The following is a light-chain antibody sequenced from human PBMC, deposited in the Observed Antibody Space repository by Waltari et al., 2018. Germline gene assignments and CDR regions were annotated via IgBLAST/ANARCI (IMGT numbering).Light chain of an antibody. CDR1: QSISSY. Sequence: DIHKTQAPPSPAHCVGHRATITCRATQSISSYLNWYQRKQGKAPKLLIYAASSLQSGVPSRFSGSGSGTDFTLTISSLQPEDFATYYCQQSYSTPRTFGQGTKVEIK. CDR2: AAS. CDR3: QQSYSTPRT. V-gene: IGKV1-39*01. J-gene: IGKJ1*01.